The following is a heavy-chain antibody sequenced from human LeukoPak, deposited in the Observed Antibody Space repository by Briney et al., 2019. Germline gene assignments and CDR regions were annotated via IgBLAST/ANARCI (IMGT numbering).Heavy chain of an antibody. D-gene: IGHD6-19*01. CDR3: AKGMYSSGWSYFES. J-gene: IGHJ4*03. Sequence: GGSLRLSCAASRFTFSDSAMSWVRQAPGRGLEWVSTLSGSGITTYYVDSVRGGFTISRDSPKNTLYLQINSLRAEDTAVYYCAKGMYSSGWSYFESWGPGALGSASS. CDR1: RFTFSDSA. V-gene: IGHV3-23*01. CDR2: LSGSGITT.